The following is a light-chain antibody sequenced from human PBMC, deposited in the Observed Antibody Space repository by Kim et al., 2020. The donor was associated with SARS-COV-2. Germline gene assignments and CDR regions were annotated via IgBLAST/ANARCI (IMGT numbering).Light chain of an antibody. CDR3: QQYSSYST. CDR2: KAS. CDR1: KSSRDW. V-gene: IGKV1-5*03. J-gene: IGKJ1*01. Sequence: SVGGRVSSTGPARKSSRDWLAWYQKKPGKAPNLLIDKASTVKTGVPSRISGSASGTEFSLTSSIQQHDDFATYYYQQYSSYSTFGEGTKVDIK.